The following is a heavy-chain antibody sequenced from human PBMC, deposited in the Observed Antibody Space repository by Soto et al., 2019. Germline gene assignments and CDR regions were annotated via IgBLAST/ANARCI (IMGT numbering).Heavy chain of an antibody. Sequence: EVQLLESGGGLVQPGGSLRLSCAASGFTFSSYAMSWVRQAPGKGLEWVSAISGSGGSTYYADSVKGRFTIFRDNSENTLYLQMNSLRAEDTAVYYCAKGRYSSSWTRYGMDVWGQGTTVTVSS. CDR1: GFTFSSYA. V-gene: IGHV3-23*01. CDR3: AKGRYSSSWTRYGMDV. D-gene: IGHD6-13*01. CDR2: ISGSGGST. J-gene: IGHJ6*02.